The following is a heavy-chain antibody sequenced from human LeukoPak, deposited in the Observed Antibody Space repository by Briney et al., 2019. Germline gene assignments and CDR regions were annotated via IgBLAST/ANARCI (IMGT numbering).Heavy chain of an antibody. CDR1: GFIVSSNY. CDR3: ARHSSGWYYNWFDP. D-gene: IGHD6-19*01. Sequence: GGSLRLSCAASGFIVSSNYMSWVRQAPGKGLEWGSVIYSGGRTYYAASVKGRFTISRDNSKNTLFLQMNSLSAEDTAVYYCARHSSGWYYNWFDPWGQGTLVTVSS. CDR2: IYSGGRT. V-gene: IGHV3-66*04. J-gene: IGHJ5*02.